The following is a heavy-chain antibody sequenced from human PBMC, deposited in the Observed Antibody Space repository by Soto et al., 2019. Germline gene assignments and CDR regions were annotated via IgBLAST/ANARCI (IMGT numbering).Heavy chain of an antibody. D-gene: IGHD6-25*01. CDR1: GFTFSSYA. Sequence: QVQLVESGGGVVQPGGSLRLSCAASGFTFSSYALHWVRQAPGKGLEWVADISHDGRTKYYADSVKGRFTISRDNSKNTLYRQMNSLRAEDTAVYYCARGAGLRRGGCYYGMEVWGQGTMVTVSS. CDR2: ISHDGRTK. CDR3: ARGAGLRRGGCYYGMEV. J-gene: IGHJ6*02. V-gene: IGHV3-30*04.